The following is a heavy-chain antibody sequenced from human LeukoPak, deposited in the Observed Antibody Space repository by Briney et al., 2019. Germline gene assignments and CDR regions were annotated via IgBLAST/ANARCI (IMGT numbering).Heavy chain of an antibody. V-gene: IGHV4-39*07. CDR3: ARACSSGRDYYYYYMDV. CDR1: GGSISSSSYY. D-gene: IGHD3-10*01. CDR2: IYYSGST. J-gene: IGHJ6*03. Sequence: SETLSLTCTVSGGSISSSSYYWGWIRQPPGKGLEWIGSIYYSGSTYYNPSLKSRVTISVDKSKNQFSLKLSSVTAADTAVYYCARACSSGRDYYYYYMDVWGKGTTVTVSS.